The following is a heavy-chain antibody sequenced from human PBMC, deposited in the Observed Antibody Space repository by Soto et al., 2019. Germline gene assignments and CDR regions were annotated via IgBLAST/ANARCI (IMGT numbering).Heavy chain of an antibody. CDR2: IYYRGST. D-gene: IGHD5-12*01. Sequence: PSETLSLTCTVSGGSISSYYWSWIRQPPGKGLEWIGYIYYRGSTNYNPSLKSRVTISVDTSKNQFSLKLSSVTAADTAVYYCARREGYSGYDSYYYMDVWGKGTTVTVSS. V-gene: IGHV4-59*01. CDR3: ARREGYSGYDSYYYMDV. J-gene: IGHJ6*03. CDR1: GGSISSYY.